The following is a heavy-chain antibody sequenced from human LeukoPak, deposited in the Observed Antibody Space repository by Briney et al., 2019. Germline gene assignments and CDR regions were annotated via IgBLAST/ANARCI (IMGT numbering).Heavy chain of an antibody. V-gene: IGHV6-1*01. CDR3: ARASGRFGELYFDY. J-gene: IGHJ4*02. CDR2: TYYRSKWYN. D-gene: IGHD3-10*01. Sequence: SQTLSLTCAISGDSVSSSSAVWNWIRQSPSRGLEWLGRTYYRSKWYNDSAASVKSRITINPDTSKNQFSLQLNSVTPEDTAVYYCARASGRFGELYFDYWGQGTLVTVSS. CDR1: GDSVSSSSAV.